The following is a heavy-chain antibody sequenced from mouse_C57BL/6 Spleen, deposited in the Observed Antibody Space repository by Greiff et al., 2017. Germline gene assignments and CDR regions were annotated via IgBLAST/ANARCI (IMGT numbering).Heavy chain of an antibody. CDR1: GYTFTSYW. Sequence: VQLQQPGAELVRPGSSVKLSCKASGYTFTSYWMDWVKQRPGQGLEWIGNIYPSDSETHYNQKFKDKATLTGDKSSSTAYMQLSSLTSEDSAVYYGAKVRTTMVTTGNCYAMDYWGQGTSVTVSS. CDR3: AKVRTTMVTTGNCYAMDY. D-gene: IGHD2-2*01. J-gene: IGHJ4*01. CDR2: IYPSDSET. V-gene: IGHV1-61*01.